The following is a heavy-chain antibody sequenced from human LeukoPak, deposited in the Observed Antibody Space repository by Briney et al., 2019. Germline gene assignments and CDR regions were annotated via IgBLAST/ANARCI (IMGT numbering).Heavy chain of an antibody. D-gene: IGHD5-18*01. V-gene: IGHV3-15*01. CDR2: IKSKTHDGTK. J-gene: IGHJ4*02. CDR3: TTAGYTYGYDY. Sequence: GRSLRLSCAASGFTFTNAWMSWVSHAPGKGMEWVGRIKSKTHDGTKDYAAPVKGRFTISRDDSKNTLYLQMNSLKTGDTAVYYCTTAGYTYGYDYWGQGTLVTVSS. CDR1: GFTFTNAW.